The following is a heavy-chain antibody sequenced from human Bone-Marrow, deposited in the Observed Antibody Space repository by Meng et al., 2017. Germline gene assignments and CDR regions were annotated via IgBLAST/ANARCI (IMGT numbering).Heavy chain of an antibody. J-gene: IGHJ6*02. Sequence: SETLSLTCTVSGGSISSYYWSWIRQPPGKGLEWIGEINHSGSTNYNPSLKSRVTISVDTSKNQFSLKLSSVTAADTAVYYGARLGTVTTADYGMDVWGQGTTVTVSS. CDR1: GGSISSYY. V-gene: IGHV4-34*01. CDR2: INHSGST. CDR3: ARLGTVTTADYGMDV. D-gene: IGHD4-17*01.